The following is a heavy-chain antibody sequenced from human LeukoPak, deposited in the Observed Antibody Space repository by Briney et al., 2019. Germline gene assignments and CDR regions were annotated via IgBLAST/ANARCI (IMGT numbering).Heavy chain of an antibody. D-gene: IGHD5-18*01. CDR1: GGSISSYY. J-gene: IGHJ6*02. Sequence: SETLSLTCTVSGGSISSYYWSWIRQPPGKGLECIGYIYYSGSTNYNPSLKSRVTISVDTSKNQFSLKLSSVTAADTAVYYCARLYSYGSYYGMDVWGQGTTVTVSS. CDR2: IYYSGST. CDR3: ARLYSYGSYYGMDV. V-gene: IGHV4-59*08.